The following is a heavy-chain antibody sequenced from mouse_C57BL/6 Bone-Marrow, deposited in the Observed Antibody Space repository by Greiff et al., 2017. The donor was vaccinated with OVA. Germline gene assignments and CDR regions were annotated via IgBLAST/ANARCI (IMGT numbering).Heavy chain of an antibody. D-gene: IGHD2-1*01. J-gene: IGHJ4*01. CDR1: GYTFTSYW. CDR2: IYPGSGST. V-gene: IGHV1-55*01. CDR3: ARLPIYYGNYHYYAMDY. Sequence: QVQLQQPGAELVKPGASVKMSCKASGYTFTSYWITWVKQRPGQGLEWIGDIYPGSGSTNYNEKFKSKATLTVDTSSSTAYMQLSSLTSEDSAVYYCARLPIYYGNYHYYAMDYWGQGTSVTVSS.